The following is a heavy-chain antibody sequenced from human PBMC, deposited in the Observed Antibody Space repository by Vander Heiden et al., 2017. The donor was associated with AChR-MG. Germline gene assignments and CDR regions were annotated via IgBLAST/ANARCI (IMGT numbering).Heavy chain of an antibody. CDR2: IIPIFGTA. CDR3: ARVGTSAVSWVVVAATRGGDAFDI. Sequence: QVQLVQSGAEVKKPGSSVTVSCKASGCTFSSYAIRWVRQAPGQGLEWMGGIIPIFGTANYAQKFQGRVTITADKSTSTAYMELSSLRSEDTAVYYCARVGTSAVSWVVVAATRGGDAFDIWGQGTMVTVSS. D-gene: IGHD2-15*01. V-gene: IGHV1-69*06. CDR1: GCTFSSYA. J-gene: IGHJ3*02.